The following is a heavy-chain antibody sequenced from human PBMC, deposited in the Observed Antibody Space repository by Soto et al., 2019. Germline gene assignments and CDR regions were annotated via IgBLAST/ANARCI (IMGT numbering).Heavy chain of an antibody. CDR2: IGGAGSNI. CDR3: ARGLTGWLNAFDI. J-gene: IGHJ3*02. D-gene: IGHD6-19*01. V-gene: IGHV3-23*01. Sequence: PGGSLRLSCAASGFTFSEYAMTWVRQAPGKGLEWVSVIGGAGSNIYYADSVEGRFTVSRDDSKNTLYLRMDSLRVEDTAVYYCARGLTGWLNAFDIWGQGTMVTVSS. CDR1: GFTFSEYA.